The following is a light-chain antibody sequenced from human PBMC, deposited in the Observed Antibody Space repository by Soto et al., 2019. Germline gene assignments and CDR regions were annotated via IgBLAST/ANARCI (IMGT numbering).Light chain of an antibody. Sequence: IQMTQSPSSLSASVGDRVTITCRASQSISSYLNWYQQKPGKAPKLLIYAASSLQSGVPSRFSGSGSGTDFTLTISSLQPEDFATYYCQQSYSTPITFGQGTRLEL. CDR1: QSISSY. CDR3: QQSYSTPIT. CDR2: AAS. V-gene: IGKV1-39*01. J-gene: IGKJ5*01.